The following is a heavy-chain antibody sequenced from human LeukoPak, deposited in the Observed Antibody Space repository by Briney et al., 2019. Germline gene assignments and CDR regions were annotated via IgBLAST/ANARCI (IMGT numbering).Heavy chain of an antibody. D-gene: IGHD6-13*01. CDR3: ARGIAAAGTKLNWFDP. Sequence: ASVKVSCKASGGTFSSYAISWVRQAPGQGLEWMGGIIPIFGTANYAQKFQGRVTITADESTSTAYMELSSLRSEDTAVYYCARGIAAAGTKLNWFDPWGQGTLVTVSS. J-gene: IGHJ5*02. CDR1: GGTFSSYA. CDR2: IIPIFGTA. V-gene: IGHV1-69*13.